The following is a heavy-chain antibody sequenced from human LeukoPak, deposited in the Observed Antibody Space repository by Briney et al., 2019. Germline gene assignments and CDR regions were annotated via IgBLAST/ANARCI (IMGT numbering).Heavy chain of an antibody. J-gene: IGHJ5*02. D-gene: IGHD4-17*01. V-gene: IGHV4-39*07. CDR1: GGSISSSSYY. CDR3: ARAPLTTVNWFDP. Sequence: SETLSLTCTVSGGSISSSSYYWGWIRQPPGKGLEWIGSIYYSGSTYYNPSLKSRVTISVDTSKNQFSLKLSSVIAADTAVYYCARAPLTTVNWFDPWGQGTLVTVSS. CDR2: IYYSGST.